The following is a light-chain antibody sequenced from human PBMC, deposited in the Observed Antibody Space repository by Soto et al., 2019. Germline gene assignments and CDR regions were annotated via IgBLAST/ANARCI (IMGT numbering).Light chain of an antibody. V-gene: IGKV3-11*01. Sequence: DIVLTQSPATLSLSPGERATLSCRASQSISNHLDWYQKKPGQAPRLLIYDASNRATGIPARFSGSGSGTAFTLTISSLEPEDFAVYYRLETSGQGTKLEIK. CDR3: LET. CDR2: DAS. J-gene: IGKJ2*01. CDR1: QSISNH.